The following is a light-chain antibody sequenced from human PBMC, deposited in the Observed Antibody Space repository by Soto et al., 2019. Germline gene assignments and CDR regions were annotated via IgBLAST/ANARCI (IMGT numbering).Light chain of an antibody. CDR2: SAT. CDR3: QQSYSTPFT. J-gene: IGKJ3*01. CDR1: HDIANS. Sequence: DIQMAQSPSSLSSAVGGRVTITCRSSHDIANSLTWYQQRPQKAPKLLISSATRLQSGVPSRFSGRGSGTEFSLTITSLQLEDFATYYCQQSYSTPFTFGPGT. V-gene: IGKV1-39*01.